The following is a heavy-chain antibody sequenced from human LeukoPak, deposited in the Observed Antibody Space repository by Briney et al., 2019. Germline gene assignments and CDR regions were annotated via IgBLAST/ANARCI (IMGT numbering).Heavy chain of an antibody. Sequence: SETLSLTCAVYGGSFSGYYWSWIRQPPGKGLEWIGEINHSGSTNYNPSHRSRVTVSVHTSKNQLSLKLSSVTAADTAVYYCARQWLVSPLFDCWGQGTLVTVSS. D-gene: IGHD6-19*01. V-gene: IGHV4-34*01. CDR3: ARQWLVSPLFDC. CDR1: GGSFSGYY. J-gene: IGHJ4*02. CDR2: INHSGST.